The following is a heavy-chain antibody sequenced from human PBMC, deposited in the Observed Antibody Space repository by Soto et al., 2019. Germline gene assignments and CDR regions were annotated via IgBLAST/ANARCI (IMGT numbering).Heavy chain of an antibody. Sequence: SETLSLTCAVYGGSFSGYYWSWIRQPPGKGLEWIGEINHSGSTNYNPSLKSRVTISVDTSKNQFSLKLSSVTAADTAVYYCARAEDRYCSGGSCLDPYYFDYWGQGTLLTVSS. J-gene: IGHJ4*02. D-gene: IGHD2-15*01. CDR3: ARAEDRYCSGGSCLDPYYFDY. V-gene: IGHV4-34*01. CDR2: INHSGST. CDR1: GGSFSGYY.